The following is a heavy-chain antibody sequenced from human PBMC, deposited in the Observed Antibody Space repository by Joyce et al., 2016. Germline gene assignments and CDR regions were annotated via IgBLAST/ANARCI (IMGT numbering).Heavy chain of an antibody. CDR2: IYPGDSET. Sequence: EVQLVQSGAEVKKPGESLKISCKVSGYRFTYSWIAWVRQMPGKGLELRGIIYPGDSETRYSPSFKGQVTISTDKSISTAYLQWNSLRASDTAIYYCARGLAGYPWDAFDIWGQGTKVTVSS. CDR3: ARGLAGYPWDAFDI. D-gene: IGHD5-12*01. V-gene: IGHV5-51*01. J-gene: IGHJ3*02. CDR1: GYRFTYSW.